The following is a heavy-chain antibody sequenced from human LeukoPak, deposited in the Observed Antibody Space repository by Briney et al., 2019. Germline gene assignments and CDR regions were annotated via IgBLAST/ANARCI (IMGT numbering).Heavy chain of an antibody. CDR2: ISGSGGST. D-gene: IGHD1-26*01. J-gene: IGHJ6*03. V-gene: IGHV3-23*01. Sequence: PGGSLRLSCAASGFTFSRYDVSWVRQAPGKGLEWVSAISGSGGSTYYADSVKGRFTISRDNSKNTVYLQMNSLRAEDTALYYCARSSRWELRYMDVWGKGTTVTVSS. CDR1: GFTFSRYD. CDR3: ARSSRWELRYMDV.